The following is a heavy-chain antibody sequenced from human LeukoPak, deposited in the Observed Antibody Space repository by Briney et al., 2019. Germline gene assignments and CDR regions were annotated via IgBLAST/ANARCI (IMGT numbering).Heavy chain of an antibody. CDR2: ISWNSGSI. CDR3: AKERGMLLQRYYFDY. J-gene: IGHJ4*02. V-gene: IGHV3-9*01. CDR1: GFTFDDYA. D-gene: IGHD2-8*01. Sequence: PGGSLRLSCAASGFTFDDYAMHWVRHAPGKGLEWVSGISWNSGSIGYADSVKGRFTISRDNSKNTLYLQMNSLRAEDTAVYYCAKERGMLLQRYYFDYWGQGTLVTVSS.